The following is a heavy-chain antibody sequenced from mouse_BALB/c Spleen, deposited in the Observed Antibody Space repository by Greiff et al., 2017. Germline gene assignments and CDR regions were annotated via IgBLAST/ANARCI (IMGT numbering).Heavy chain of an antibody. D-gene: IGHD1-1*02. Sequence: EVKLVESGGGLVKPGGSLKLSCAASGFTFSSYTMSWVRQTPEKRLEWVATISSGGSYTYYPDSVKGRFTISRDNATNTLYLQMSSLKSEDTAMYYCTRDEGGNYLDYWGQGTTLTVSS. V-gene: IGHV5-6-4*01. J-gene: IGHJ2*01. CDR1: GFTFSSYT. CDR2: ISSGGSYT. CDR3: TRDEGGNYLDY.